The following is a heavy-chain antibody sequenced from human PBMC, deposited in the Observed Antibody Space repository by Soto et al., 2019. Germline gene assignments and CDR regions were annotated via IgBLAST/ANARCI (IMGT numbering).Heavy chain of an antibody. D-gene: IGHD3-9*01. CDR3: ARSTILYFDWLAADYYYGMDV. CDR1: GFTFSSYG. J-gene: IGHJ6*02. CDR2: IWYDGSNK. V-gene: IGHV3-33*01. Sequence: QVQLVESGGGVVQPGRSLRLSCAASGFTFSSYGMHWVRQAPGKGLEWVAVIWYDGSNKYYADSVKGRFTISRDNSKNTLYLQMNSLRAEDTAVYYCARSTILYFDWLAADYYYGMDVWGQGTTVTVSS.